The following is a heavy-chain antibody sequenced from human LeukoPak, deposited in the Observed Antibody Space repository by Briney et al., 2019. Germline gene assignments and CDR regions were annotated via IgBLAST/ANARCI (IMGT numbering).Heavy chain of an antibody. CDR2: INQDGSVE. J-gene: IGHJ4*02. V-gene: IGHV3-7*02. Sequence: GGSLRLSCAASGFTISHYWMSWVRQAPGEGLEWVANINQDGSVEHYVDSVKGRFTISRDNAKNLLYLQVNSLRAEDSAVYYCARAATYYFDSGVYYYTPLDYWGQGTLVTVSS. D-gene: IGHD3-22*01. CDR3: ARAATYYFDSGVYYYTPLDY. CDR1: GFTISHYW.